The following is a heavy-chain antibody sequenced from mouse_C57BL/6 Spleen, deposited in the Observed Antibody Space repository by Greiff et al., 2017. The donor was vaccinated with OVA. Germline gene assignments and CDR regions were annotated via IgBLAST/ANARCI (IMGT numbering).Heavy chain of an antibody. J-gene: IGHJ2*01. CDR1: GFTFSDYG. V-gene: IGHV5-17*01. Sequence: EVQLVESGGGLVKPGGSLKLSCAASGFTFSDYGMHWVRQAPGKGLEWVAYISSGSSTIYYADTVKGRFTISRDNAKSTLFLQMTSLMSEDTAMYYCARKDYYCYYWGQGTTLTVSS. CDR3: ARKDYYCYY. CDR2: ISSGSSTI.